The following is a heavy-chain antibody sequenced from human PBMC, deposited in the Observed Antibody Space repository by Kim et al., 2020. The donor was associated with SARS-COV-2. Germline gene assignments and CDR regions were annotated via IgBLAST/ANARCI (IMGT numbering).Heavy chain of an antibody. Sequence: GTTDYAAPVKGRFTISRDDSKNTLYLQMNSLKTEDTAVYYCTTGGAAAATWGQGTLVTVSS. J-gene: IGHJ5*02. V-gene: IGHV3-15*01. D-gene: IGHD6-13*01. CDR3: TTGGAAAAT. CDR2: GTT.